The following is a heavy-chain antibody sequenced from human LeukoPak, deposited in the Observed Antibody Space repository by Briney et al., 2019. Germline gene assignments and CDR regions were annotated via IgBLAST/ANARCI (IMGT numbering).Heavy chain of an antibody. J-gene: IGHJ6*03. V-gene: IGHV3-7*01. D-gene: IGHD5-12*01. CDR3: ARDGATFSGYDWYYYMDV. CDR2: IKQDGSEK. Sequence: GGSLRLSCAASRFTLSNYWMSWVRQAPGKGLEWVANIKQDGSEKYYVDSVKGRFTISRDNAKNSMYLQMNSLRAEDTAVYYCARDGATFSGYDWYYYMDVWGKGTTVTVSS. CDR1: RFTLSNYW.